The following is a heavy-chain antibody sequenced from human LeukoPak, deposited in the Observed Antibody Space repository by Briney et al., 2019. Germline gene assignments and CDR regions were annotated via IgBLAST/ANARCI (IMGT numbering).Heavy chain of an antibody. J-gene: IGHJ4*02. CDR3: VRGIVRRGYFDY. V-gene: IGHV3-13*01. D-gene: IGHD3-10*01. CDR1: GFTFSTYD. Sequence: GGSLRLSCAASGFTFSTYDIHWVRQTTGRGLEWVSAIGTAGDTYYVDSVKGRFTISRENAKNSLYLQMSSLRAGDTAVYYCVRGIVRRGYFDYWGQGALVTVSS. CDR2: IGTAGDT.